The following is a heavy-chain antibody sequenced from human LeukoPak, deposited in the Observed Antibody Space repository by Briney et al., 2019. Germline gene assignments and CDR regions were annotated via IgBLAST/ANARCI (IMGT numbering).Heavy chain of an antibody. J-gene: IGHJ4*02. CDR2: IYPTGTT. V-gene: IGHV4-39*01. CDR1: GGSIRSSSYY. CDR3: ARLSYGSGSYYNFYFDY. Sequence: PSETLSLTCTVSGGSIRSSSYYWGWIRQPPGKELECVGNIYPTGTTYYNPSLKSRVTISIDTSKSQFSLRLSSVTAADTAVYYCARLSYGSGSYYNFYFDYWGQGTLVTVSA. D-gene: IGHD3-10*01.